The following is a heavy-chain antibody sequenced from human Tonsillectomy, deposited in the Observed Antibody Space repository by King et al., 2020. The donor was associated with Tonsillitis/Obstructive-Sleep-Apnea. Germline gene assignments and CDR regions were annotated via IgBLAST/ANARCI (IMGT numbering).Heavy chain of an antibody. D-gene: IGHD4-17*01. V-gene: IGHV3-23*04. CDR1: GFTFSSYA. Sequence: VQLVESGGGLVQPGGSLRLSCVASGFTFSSYAMSWVRQAPGKGLEWVSSISYSGGSTDYADSAKGRFTISRDNSQNTLYLQMNSLRAEDTAVYYCATDFTSVTTGRGYFDDWGQGTLVTVSS. CDR3: ATDFTSVTTGRGYFDD. J-gene: IGHJ4*02. CDR2: ISYSGGST.